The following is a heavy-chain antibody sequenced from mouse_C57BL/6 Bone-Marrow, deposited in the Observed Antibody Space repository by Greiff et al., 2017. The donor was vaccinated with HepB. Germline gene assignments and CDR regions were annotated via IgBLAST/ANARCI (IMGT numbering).Heavy chain of an antibody. CDR2: IHPNSGST. CDR3: ARRRGLRRGYAMDY. J-gene: IGHJ4*01. Sequence: QVQLKQPGAELVKPGASVKLSCKASGYTFTSYWMHWVKQRPGQGLEWIGMIHPNSGSTNYNEKFKSKATLTVDKSSSTAYMQLSSLTSEDSAVYYCARRRGLRRGYAMDYWGQGTSVTVSS. D-gene: IGHD2-4*01. CDR1: GYTFTSYW. V-gene: IGHV1-64*01.